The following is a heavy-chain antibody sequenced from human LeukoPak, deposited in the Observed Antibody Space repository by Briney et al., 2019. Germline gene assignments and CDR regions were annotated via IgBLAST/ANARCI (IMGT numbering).Heavy chain of an antibody. V-gene: IGHV3-23*01. CDR1: GFTFNNYA. J-gene: IGHJ4*02. CDR2: ISGSGANT. D-gene: IGHD3-10*01. Sequence: PGGSLRLSCAASGFTFNNYAMSWVRQAPGKGLEWVSGISGSGANTYYADSVKGRFTISRDNSKNTLFLQMNSLRAEDTAVYYCAKSSNRYASGSYYAFFDYWGQGTLVTVSS. CDR3: AKSSNRYASGSYYAFFDY.